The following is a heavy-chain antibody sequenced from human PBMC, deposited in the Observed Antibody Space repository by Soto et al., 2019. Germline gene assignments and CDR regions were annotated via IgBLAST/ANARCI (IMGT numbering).Heavy chain of an antibody. CDR1: GFSFSSAW. V-gene: IGHV3-15*01. Sequence: NPGGSLRLSCAASGFSFSSAWMSWVRQTPEKGLEWVGRIKSKSDGGATDYAAPVKGRFTISRDDSENTLYLQMNSLQTEDTAVYYCTTDRFYSPVDHWRQRTLVAVAS. J-gene: IGHJ4*02. CDR3: TTDRFYSPVDH. D-gene: IGHD4-4*01. CDR2: IKSKSDGGAT.